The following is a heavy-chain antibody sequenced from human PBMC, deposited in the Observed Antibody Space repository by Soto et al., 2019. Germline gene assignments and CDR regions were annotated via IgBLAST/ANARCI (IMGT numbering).Heavy chain of an antibody. V-gene: IGHV3-30*18. CDR3: AKDFGGSGGY. Sequence: VQLVESGGGVVQPGRSLRLSCAASGFTFSSYGMHWVRQAPGKGLEWVAVISYDGSNKYYADSVKGRFTISRDNSKNTLYLQMNSLRAEDTAVYYCAKDFGGSGGYWGQGTLVTVSS. D-gene: IGHD3-10*01. CDR1: GFTFSSYG. J-gene: IGHJ4*02. CDR2: ISYDGSNK.